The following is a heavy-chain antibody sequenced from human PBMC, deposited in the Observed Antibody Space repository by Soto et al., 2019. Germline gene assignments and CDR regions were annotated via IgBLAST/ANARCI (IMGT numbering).Heavy chain of an antibody. J-gene: IGHJ4*02. CDR1: GGSISSGGYY. D-gene: IGHD3-3*01. CDR2: IYYSGST. Sequence: QVQLQESGPGLVKPSQTLSLTCTVSGGSISSGGYYWSWIRQHPGKGLEWIGYIYYSGSTYYNPSLKSLVTISVDTSKNQFSLKLSSVTAADTAVYYWARVSSGYSTVPFDYWGQGTLVTVSS. V-gene: IGHV4-31*01. CDR3: ARVSSGYSTVPFDY.